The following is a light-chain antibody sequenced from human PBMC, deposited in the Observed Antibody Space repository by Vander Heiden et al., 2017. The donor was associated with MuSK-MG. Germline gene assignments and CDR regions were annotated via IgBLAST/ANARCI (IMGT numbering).Light chain of an antibody. Sequence: QSVLTQPPSASGTPGQRVTISCSGSGPNIGSNSVCWYQQLPGTAPKLLIYTSTRRPSGVPDRFSGSKSGTSASLAISGLWSEEDADYYCAAWDDSLRGWVFGGGTKLTVL. J-gene: IGLJ3*02. V-gene: IGLV1-47*03. CDR1: GPNIGSNS. CDR3: AAWDDSLRGWV. CDR2: TST.